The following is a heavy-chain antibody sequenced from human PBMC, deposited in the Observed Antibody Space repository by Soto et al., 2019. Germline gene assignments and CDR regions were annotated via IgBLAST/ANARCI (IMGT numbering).Heavy chain of an antibody. V-gene: IGHV5-10-1*03. CDR2: IDPSDSYT. D-gene: IGHD2-8*01. CDR1: GYSFPTYW. Sequence: EVQLVQSGGEVKKPGESLKISCKGSGYSFPTYWISWVRQMPGKGLEWMGRIDPSDSYTSYRPSFQGPVTITVDKSISTAYLQLSSLQASDTAMYYCARHKKNADALLAYWRQGTLVNVSS. J-gene: IGHJ4*02. CDR3: ARHKKNADALLAY.